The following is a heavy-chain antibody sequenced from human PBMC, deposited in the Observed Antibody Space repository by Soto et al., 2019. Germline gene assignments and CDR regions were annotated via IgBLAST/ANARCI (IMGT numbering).Heavy chain of an antibody. V-gene: IGHV3-30*18. CDR1: GFTFSSYS. Sequence: GGSLRLSCAASGFTFSSYSMHWVRQAPGKGLEWVAVISYDGSNKYYADSVKGRFTISRDNSKNTLYLQMNSLRAEDTAVYYCAKGYDYVWGSYLTALYGMDVWGQGTTVTVSS. J-gene: IGHJ6*02. CDR3: AKGYDYVWGSYLTALYGMDV. CDR2: ISYDGSNK. D-gene: IGHD3-16*01.